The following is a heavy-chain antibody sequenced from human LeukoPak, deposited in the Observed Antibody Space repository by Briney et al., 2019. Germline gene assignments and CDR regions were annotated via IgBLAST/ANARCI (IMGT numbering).Heavy chain of an antibody. CDR2: VIPIFGTA. D-gene: IGHD5-18*01. Sequence: SVKVSCKASGGTFSSYAISWVRQAPGQGLEWMGGVIPIFGTANYAQKFQGRVTITTDESTSTAYMELSSLRSEDTAVYYCAIRGYSYGFEIDYWGQGTLVTVSS. CDR1: GGTFSSYA. CDR3: AIRGYSYGFEIDY. J-gene: IGHJ4*02. V-gene: IGHV1-69*05.